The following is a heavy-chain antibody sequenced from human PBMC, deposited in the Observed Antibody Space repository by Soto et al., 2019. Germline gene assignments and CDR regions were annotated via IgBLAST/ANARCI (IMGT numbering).Heavy chain of an antibody. CDR3: AREDSSGYYPPNGMDV. D-gene: IGHD3-22*01. CDR2: IYSGGST. Sequence: EVQLVETGGGLIQPGGSLRLSCAASGFTVSSNYMSWVRLAPGKGLEWVSVIYSGGSTYYADSVKGRFTISRDNSKNTLYLQMNSLRAEDTAVYYCAREDSSGYYPPNGMDVWGQGTTVTVSS. CDR1: GFTVSSNY. V-gene: IGHV3-53*02. J-gene: IGHJ6*02.